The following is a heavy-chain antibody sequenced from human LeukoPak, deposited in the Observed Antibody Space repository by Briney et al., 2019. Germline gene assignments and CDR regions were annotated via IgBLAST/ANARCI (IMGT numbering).Heavy chain of an antibody. D-gene: IGHD6-13*01. CDR2: FFPEDGET. CDR1: GYTLTELS. J-gene: IGHJ5*02. CDR3: ATEGYSSSWYGPNWFDP. V-gene: IGHV1-24*01. Sequence: ASVKVSCKVSGYTLTELSMHWVRQAPGKGLEWMGGFFPEDGETIYAQKFQGRVTMTEDTSTDTAYMELSSLRSEDTAVYYCATEGYSSSWYGPNWFDPWGQGTLVTVSS.